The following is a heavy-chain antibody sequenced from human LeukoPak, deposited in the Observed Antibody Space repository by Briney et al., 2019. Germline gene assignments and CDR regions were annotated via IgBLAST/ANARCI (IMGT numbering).Heavy chain of an antibody. CDR2: FDPEAGGT. V-gene: IGHV1-24*01. CDR1: GYSLTELS. Sequence: ASVKVSCKVSGYSLTELSMHWVRQTPGKGLEWMGGFDPEAGGTIYAQKFQGRVTMTEDTSTDTAYMELSSLRSEDTAVFYCATWAGAVIVDKNGGVYWGQGTLVTVSS. CDR3: ATWAGAVIVDKNGGVY. J-gene: IGHJ4*02. D-gene: IGHD3-22*01.